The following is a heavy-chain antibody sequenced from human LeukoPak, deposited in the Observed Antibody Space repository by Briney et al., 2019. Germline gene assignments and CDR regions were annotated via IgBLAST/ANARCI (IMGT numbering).Heavy chain of an antibody. J-gene: IGHJ4*02. CDR1: GFSFSNYA. Sequence: GGSLRLSCTASGFSFSNYAMTWVRQAPGKGLDWVSAIGRTGNTYYADSVKGRFTISRDNSKNTLYLQMNSLRAEDTAIYYCAKGDGTDFWSGSLVGDYWGQGTLVTVSS. CDR2: IGRTGNT. V-gene: IGHV3-23*01. D-gene: IGHD3-3*01. CDR3: AKGDGTDFWSGSLVGDY.